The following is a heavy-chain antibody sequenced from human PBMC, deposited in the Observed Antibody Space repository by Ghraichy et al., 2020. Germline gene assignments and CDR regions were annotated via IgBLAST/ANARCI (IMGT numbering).Heavy chain of an antibody. CDR1: GGSFSGYY. CDR3: ARSDYYDSSGYYASIGAFDY. D-gene: IGHD3-22*01. J-gene: IGHJ4*02. CDR2: INHSGST. Sequence: SETLSLTCAVYGGSFSGYYWSWIRQPPGKGLEWIGEINHSGSTNYNPSLKSRVTISVDTSKNQFSLKLSSVTAADTAVYYCARSDYYDSSGYYASIGAFDYWGQGTLVTVSS. V-gene: IGHV4-34*01.